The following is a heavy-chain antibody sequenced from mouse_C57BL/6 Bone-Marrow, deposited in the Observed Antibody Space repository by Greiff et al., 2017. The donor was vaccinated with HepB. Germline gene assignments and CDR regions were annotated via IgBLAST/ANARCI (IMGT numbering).Heavy chain of an antibody. CDR3: ARPHHLDY. Sequence: EVKLMESGGDLVKPGGSLKLSCAASGFTFSSYGMSWVRQTPDKRLEWVATISSGGSYTYYPDSVKGRFTISRDNAKNTLYLQMSSLKSEDTAMYYCARPHHLDYWGQGTTLTVSS. V-gene: IGHV5-6*01. J-gene: IGHJ2*01. CDR1: GFTFSSYG. CDR2: ISSGGSYT.